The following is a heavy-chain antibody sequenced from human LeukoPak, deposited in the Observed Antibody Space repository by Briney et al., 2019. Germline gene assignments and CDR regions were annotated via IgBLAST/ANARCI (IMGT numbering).Heavy chain of an antibody. V-gene: IGHV4-59*12. CDR3: ARGGTTVVTPLDY. CDR1: GGSISSYY. D-gene: IGHD4-23*01. J-gene: IGHJ4*02. Sequence: SETLSLTCTVSGGSISSYYWSWIRQPPGKGLEWIGYIYYSGSTNYNPSLKSRVTISVDTSKNQFSLKLSSVTAADTAVYYCARGGTTVVTPLDYWGQGTLVTVSS. CDR2: IYYSGST.